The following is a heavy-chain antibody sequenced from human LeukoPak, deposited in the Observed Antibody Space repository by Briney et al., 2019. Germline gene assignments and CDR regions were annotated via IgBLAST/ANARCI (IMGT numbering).Heavy chain of an antibody. D-gene: IGHD6-25*01. CDR3: ARLIRAAALIDY. V-gene: IGHV1-18*01. J-gene: IGHJ4*02. Sequence: ASVKVSCKASGYSFSNYGVTWVRPAPGQGLEWMGWISAADGDTDYVQKFQGRLTLTTDTSTRTAYMDLRSLRSDDTAVYYCARLIRAAALIDYWGQGTLVTVSS. CDR1: GYSFSNYG. CDR2: ISAADGDT.